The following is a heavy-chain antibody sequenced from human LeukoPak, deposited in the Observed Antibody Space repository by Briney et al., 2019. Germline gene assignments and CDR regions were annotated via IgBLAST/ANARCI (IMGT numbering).Heavy chain of an antibody. V-gene: IGHV3-21*01. CDR2: IRSSSSYI. J-gene: IGHJ6*03. Sequence: GGSLRLSCAASGFTFSSYSMNWVRQAPGKGLEWVSSIRSSSSYIYYADSVKGRFTISRDNAKNSLYLQMNSLRAEDTAVYYCARAFLTGDPGYYYYMDVWGKGTTVTVSS. CDR3: ARAFLTGDPGYYYYMDV. D-gene: IGHD7-27*01. CDR1: GFTFSSYS.